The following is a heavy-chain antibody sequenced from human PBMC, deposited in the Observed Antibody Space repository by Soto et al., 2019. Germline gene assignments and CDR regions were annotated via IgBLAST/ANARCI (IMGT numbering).Heavy chain of an antibody. CDR1: GGSISSGGYY. D-gene: IGHD3-16*01. J-gene: IGHJ6*04. CDR3: ARDFEHPGGRYGMDV. Sequence: SETLSLTCTVSGGSISSGGYYWSWIRPHTGKGLEWIGYLYYSGSTYYNPSLKSRVTISVDTYKNQFSLKLSSVTAADTAVYHCARDFEHPGGRYGMDVWGKGTTVTVSS. V-gene: IGHV4-31*03. CDR2: LYYSGST.